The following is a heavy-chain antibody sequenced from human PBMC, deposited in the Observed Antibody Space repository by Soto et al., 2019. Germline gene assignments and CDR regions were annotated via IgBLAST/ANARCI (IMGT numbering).Heavy chain of an antibody. CDR3: ATPLYSSSWYPAFDI. CDR1: GYTLTELS. CDR2: FDPEDGET. V-gene: IGHV1-24*01. D-gene: IGHD6-13*01. Sequence: GASVKVSCKVSGYTLTELSMHWGRQAPGKGLEWMGGFDPEDGETIYAQKFQGRVTMTEDTSTDTAYMELSSLRSEDTAVYYCATPLYSSSWYPAFDIWGQGTMVTVSS. J-gene: IGHJ3*02.